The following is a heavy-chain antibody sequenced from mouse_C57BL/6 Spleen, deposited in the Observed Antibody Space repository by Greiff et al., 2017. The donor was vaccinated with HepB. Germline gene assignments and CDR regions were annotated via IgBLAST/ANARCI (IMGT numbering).Heavy chain of an antibody. Sequence: QVQLQQSGAELMKPGASVKLSCKATGYTFTGYWIEWVKQRPGHGLEWIGEILPGSGSTNYNEKFKGKATFTADPSSNTAYMQLSSLTTEDSAIYYCAKIYREITTVPPPGYFDVWGTGTTVTVSS. D-gene: IGHD1-1*01. J-gene: IGHJ1*03. V-gene: IGHV1-9*01. CDR1: GYTFTGYW. CDR3: AKIYREITTVPPPGYFDV. CDR2: ILPGSGST.